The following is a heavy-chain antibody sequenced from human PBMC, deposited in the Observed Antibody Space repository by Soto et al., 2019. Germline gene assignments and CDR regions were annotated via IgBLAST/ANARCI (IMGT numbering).Heavy chain of an antibody. CDR1: GYTLTSYN. Sequence: ASVKVSCKASGYTLTSYNMHWVRQAPGQGPELIGIITPSGGTSSYPQNFQGRLTFTRDTSTSTVYIELNSLRSEDTAVYYCARLKPPRDYWGQGTLVTVSS. CDR2: ITPSGGTS. CDR3: ARLKPPRDY. J-gene: IGHJ4*02. V-gene: IGHV1-46*03.